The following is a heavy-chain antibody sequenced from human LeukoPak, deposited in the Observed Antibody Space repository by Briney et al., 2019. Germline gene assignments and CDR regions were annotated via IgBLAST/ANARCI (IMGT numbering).Heavy chain of an antibody. CDR3: TRTYYGSGTYSQSDF. CDR2: INSDGSTI. J-gene: IGHJ4*02. CDR1: GFTFSSYW. Sequence: GGSLRLSCAASGFTFSSYWMHWVRQAPGKGLVWVSRINSDGSTISYADSVKGRFTISRDNAKNTLYLQMNSLRAEDTAVYYCTRTYYGSGTYSQSDFWGQGTLVTVSS. V-gene: IGHV3-74*01. D-gene: IGHD3-10*01.